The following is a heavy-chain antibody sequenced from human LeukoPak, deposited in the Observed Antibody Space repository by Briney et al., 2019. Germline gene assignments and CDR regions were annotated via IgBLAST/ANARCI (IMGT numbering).Heavy chain of an antibody. Sequence: PSETLSLTCTVSGGSISSSSYYWGWIRQPPGKGLEWIESINYSGSTYYNPSLRSRVTISVDTSKNQFSLKLTSVTAADTAVYYCARRPAGAAVAVPYFDYWGQGTLVTVSS. CDR2: INYSGST. V-gene: IGHV4-39*01. J-gene: IGHJ4*02. CDR3: ARRPAGAAVAVPYFDY. D-gene: IGHD6-19*01. CDR1: GGSISSSSYY.